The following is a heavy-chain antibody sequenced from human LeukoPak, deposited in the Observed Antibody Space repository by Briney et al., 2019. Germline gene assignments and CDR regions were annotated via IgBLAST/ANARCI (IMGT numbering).Heavy chain of an antibody. D-gene: IGHD6-19*01. V-gene: IGHV3-73*01. CDR3: TSLAVAGNGGIDY. CDR2: IRSKANSYAT. CDR1: GFTFSGSA. J-gene: IGHJ4*02. Sequence: GSLRLSCAASGFTFSGSAMHWVRQASGKGLEWVGRIRSKANSYATAYAASVKGRFTISRDDSKNTAYLQMNSLKTEDTAVYYCTSLAVAGNGGIDYWGQGTLVTVSS.